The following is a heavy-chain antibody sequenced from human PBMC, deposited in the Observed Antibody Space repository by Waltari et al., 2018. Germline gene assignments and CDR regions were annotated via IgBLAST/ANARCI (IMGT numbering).Heavy chain of an antibody. D-gene: IGHD1-1*01. CDR1: GGTFSTYT. V-gene: IGHV1-69*02. CDR3: ARSGEMKGTVDY. Sequence: HVQLEQSGAEVKKPGSSVKVSCKASGGTFSTYTVTWVRQAPGQGLEWMGSIIPFLGISKYAQSLQARLTITLDQSTNTGYMELNNLRPEDTGVYYCARSGEMKGTVDYWGQGTLVTVSS. CDR2: IIPFLGIS. J-gene: IGHJ4*02.